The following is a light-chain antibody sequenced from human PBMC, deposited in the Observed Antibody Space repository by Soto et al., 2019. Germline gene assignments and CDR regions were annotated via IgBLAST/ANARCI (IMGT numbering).Light chain of an antibody. V-gene: IGLV3-25*03. CDR2: KDS. J-gene: IGLJ2*01. Sequence: SYELTQPPSVSVSPGQTARLTCSGDALPKQYAYWYQQKPGQAPVLVIYKDSERPSGIPERFSGSSSGTTVTLTISGVQAEDEAGYYCQSADSSGTYVVFGGGTKLTVL. CDR3: QSADSSGTYVV. CDR1: ALPKQY.